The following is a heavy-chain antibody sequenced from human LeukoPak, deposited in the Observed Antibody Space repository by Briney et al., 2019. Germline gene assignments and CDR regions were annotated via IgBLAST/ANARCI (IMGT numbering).Heavy chain of an antibody. V-gene: IGHV4-59*12. Sequence: SETLSLTCTVSGGSISSYYWSWIRQPPGKGLEWIGYIYYSGSTNYNPSLKSRVTMALDTSNNQFSLRLTSVTAADTAVYYCVRETSGSSRTEYWGQGTLVTVSS. D-gene: IGHD6-13*01. CDR3: VRETSGSSRTEY. CDR1: GGSISSYY. CDR2: IYYSGST. J-gene: IGHJ4*02.